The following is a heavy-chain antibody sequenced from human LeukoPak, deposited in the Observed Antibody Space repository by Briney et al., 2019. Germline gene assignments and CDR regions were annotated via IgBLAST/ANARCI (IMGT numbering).Heavy chain of an antibody. Sequence: ASVKVSFKASGYSFTSYYMHWVRQAPGQGLKWMGIINPSGGSTSYAQKFQGRVTMTSDTSTSTVYMDLSSLRSEDTAVYYCARGLGTLLRGWFDPWGQGTLVTVSS. CDR2: INPSGGST. J-gene: IGHJ5*02. V-gene: IGHV1-46*01. D-gene: IGHD4-23*01. CDR1: GYSFTSYY. CDR3: ARGLGTLLRGWFDP.